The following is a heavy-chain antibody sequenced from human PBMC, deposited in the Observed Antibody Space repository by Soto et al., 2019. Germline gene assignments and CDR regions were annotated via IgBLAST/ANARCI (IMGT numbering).Heavy chain of an antibody. CDR2: INHSGST. D-gene: IGHD3-22*01. CDR1: GGSFSGYY. Sequence: SETLSLTCAVYGGSFSGYYWSWIRQPPGKGLEWIGEINHSGSTNYNPSLKSRVTISVDTSKNQFSLKLSSVTAADTAVYYCARVARDYYDSSGYYFDYWGQGTLVTVSS. CDR3: ARVARDYYDSSGYYFDY. V-gene: IGHV4-34*01. J-gene: IGHJ4*02.